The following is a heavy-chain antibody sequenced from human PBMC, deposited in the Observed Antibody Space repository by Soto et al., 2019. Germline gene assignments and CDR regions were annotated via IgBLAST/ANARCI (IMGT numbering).Heavy chain of an antibody. CDR1: GFSLTTNGVG. Sequence: SGPTLVNPTQTLTLTCTFSGFSLTTNGVGVGWIRQSPGEALEWLALIYWDDDKRYSPSLKSRLTINKDTSKNQVVLTMTNMKSVDTAIYYCAYCGYYSSSWFPDYWGQGTLVTVSS. CDR3: AYCGYYSSSWFPDY. CDR2: IYWDDDK. J-gene: IGHJ4*02. V-gene: IGHV2-5*02. D-gene: IGHD6-13*01.